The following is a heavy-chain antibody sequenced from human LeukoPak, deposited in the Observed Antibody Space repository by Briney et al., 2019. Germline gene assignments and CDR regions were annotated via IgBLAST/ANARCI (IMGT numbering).Heavy chain of an antibody. CDR2: IIPIFGTA. D-gene: IGHD2-15*01. J-gene: IGHJ3*02. CDR3: ASDIVVSTGAFDI. V-gene: IGHV1-69*06. CDR1: GGTFSSYA. Sequence: GASVKVSCKASGGTFSSYAISWVRQAPGQGLEWMGGIIPIFGTANYAQKFQGRVTITADKSTSTAYMELSSLRSEDTAVYYCASDIVVSTGAFDIWGQGTMVTVSS.